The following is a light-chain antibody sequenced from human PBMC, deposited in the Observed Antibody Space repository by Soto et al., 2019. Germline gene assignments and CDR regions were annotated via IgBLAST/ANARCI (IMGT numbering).Light chain of an antibody. J-gene: IGKJ1*01. CDR1: QSVNSNS. Sequence: EIVMTQSPATLSVSPGERATLSCRASQSVNSNSLAWYQQKPGQAPRLLIYAASSRATAIPARFIGRGSGTDFTLTISRREPEDFAVYYCQQYSSSLERFGPGNKVDI. CDR3: QQYSSSLER. V-gene: IGKV3-20*01. CDR2: AAS.